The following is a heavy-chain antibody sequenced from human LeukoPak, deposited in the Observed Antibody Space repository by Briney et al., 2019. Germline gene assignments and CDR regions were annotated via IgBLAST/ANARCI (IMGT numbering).Heavy chain of an antibody. D-gene: IGHD2-15*01. CDR3: ARDSAVAAADV. V-gene: IGHV1-2*06. Sequence: ASVKVSCKASGYTFTGYYMHWVRQAPGQGLELMGRINTNSGGTNYEQKFQGRVTMTRDTSISTAYMELSRLRSDDTAVYYCARDSAVAAADVWGKGTTVTVSS. CDR2: INTNSGGT. CDR1: GYTFTGYY. J-gene: IGHJ6*04.